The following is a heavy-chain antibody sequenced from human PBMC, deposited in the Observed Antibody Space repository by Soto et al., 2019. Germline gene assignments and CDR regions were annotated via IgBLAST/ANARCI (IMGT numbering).Heavy chain of an antibody. CDR1: GFTFSSYG. J-gene: IGHJ4*02. Sequence: GGSLRLSCAASGFTFSSYGMHWVRQAPGKGLEWVAVISYDGSNKYYADSVKGRFTISRDNSKNTLYLQMNSLRAEDTAVYYCAKVQALYYDSSGYDYWGQGTLVTVSS. V-gene: IGHV3-30*18. CDR2: ISYDGSNK. CDR3: AKVQALYYDSSGYDY. D-gene: IGHD3-22*01.